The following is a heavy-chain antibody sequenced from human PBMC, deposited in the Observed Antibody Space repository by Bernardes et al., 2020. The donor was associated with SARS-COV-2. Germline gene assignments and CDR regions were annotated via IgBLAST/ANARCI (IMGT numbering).Heavy chain of an antibody. CDR1: GFTFRNSA. J-gene: IGHJ6*02. Sequence: GEALFLSCAASGFTFRNSAMNWVRQAPGTGLAWVSGISGRGGTPFYADSVKGRFTVSRDNFKNMLYLQLNSLRAEDTAVYYCAKDSVDGGSGYYYGDYCGVDVWGQGTTVTVSS. CDR2: ISGRGGTP. CDR3: AKDSVDGGSGYYYGDYCGVDV. V-gene: IGHV3-23*01. D-gene: IGHD3-22*01.